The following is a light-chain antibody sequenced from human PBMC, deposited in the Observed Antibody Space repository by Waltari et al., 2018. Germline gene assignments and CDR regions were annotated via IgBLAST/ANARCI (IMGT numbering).Light chain of an antibody. CDR2: AAS. V-gene: IGKV1-8*01. J-gene: IGKJ1*01. CDR1: QSVSTY. CDR3: QQYYDYQRS. Sequence: AIRMTQSPSSLSASTGDRVTITCRASQSVSTYLAWYQQKPGKAPKPLIYAASPLQRGVPLRFSGSGSGTDFTLSISCLQSEDFATYYCQQYYDYQRSFGQGTKVEIK.